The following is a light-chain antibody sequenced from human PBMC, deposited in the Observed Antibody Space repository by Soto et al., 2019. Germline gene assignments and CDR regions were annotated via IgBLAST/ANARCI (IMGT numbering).Light chain of an antibody. CDR3: HQYNNWPPAT. CDR1: QSVINN. Sequence: EVVMTQSPATLSVSPGERATLSCRASQSVINNLAWYQQKPGQAPRLLIYCASTRATGIPARFSGSGSGTEFTLTISSLQSEDSAVYYCHQYNNWPPATFGGGTKVEI. V-gene: IGKV3-15*01. CDR2: CAS. J-gene: IGKJ4*01.